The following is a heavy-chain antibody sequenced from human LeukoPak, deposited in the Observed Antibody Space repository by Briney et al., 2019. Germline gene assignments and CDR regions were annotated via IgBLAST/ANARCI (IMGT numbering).Heavy chain of an antibody. CDR3: ARDDPSIAVAGRD. CDR2: ISAYNGNT. D-gene: IGHD6-19*01. CDR1: VYTVTSYG. J-gene: IGHJ4*02. Sequence: ASVKVSFKSSVYTVTSYGISWLRQAPGQAPEWMGWISAYNGNTNYAQKLQGRVTMTTDTSTSTAYMELRSLRSDDTAVYYRARDDPSIAVAGRDWGQGTLVTVSS. V-gene: IGHV1-18*01.